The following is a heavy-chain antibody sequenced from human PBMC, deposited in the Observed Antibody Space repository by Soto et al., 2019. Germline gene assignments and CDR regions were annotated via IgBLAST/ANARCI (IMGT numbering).Heavy chain of an antibody. CDR1: GYTFTGYY. J-gene: IGHJ4*02. CDR2: INPNSGGT. D-gene: IGHD3-22*01. V-gene: IGHV1-2*04. Sequence: ASVKVSCKASGYTFTGYYMHWVRQAPGQGLEWMGWINPNSGGTNYAQKFQGWVTMTRDTSISTAYMELSRLRSDDTAVYYCARDQLTVFNFYDSSGYYDYWGQGTLVTVSS. CDR3: ARDQLTVFNFYDSSGYYDY.